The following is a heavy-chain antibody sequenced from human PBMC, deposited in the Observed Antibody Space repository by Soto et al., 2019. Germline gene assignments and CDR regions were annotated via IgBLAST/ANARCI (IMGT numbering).Heavy chain of an antibody. D-gene: IGHD3-22*01. Sequence: ASVKVSCKASGYTFTSYAMHWVRQAPGQRLEWMGWINAGNGNTKYSQKFQGRVTITRDTSASTAYMELGSLRSEDTAVYYCARVGYYDSSGYSRVYWFDPWGQGTLVTVSS. CDR2: INAGNGNT. CDR3: ARVGYYDSSGYSRVYWFDP. CDR1: GYTFTSYA. V-gene: IGHV1-3*01. J-gene: IGHJ5*02.